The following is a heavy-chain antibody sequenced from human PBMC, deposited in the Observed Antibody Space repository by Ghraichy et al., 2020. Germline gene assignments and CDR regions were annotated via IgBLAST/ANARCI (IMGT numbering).Heavy chain of an antibody. CDR3: ARAPEGDIVVVPAAMVWFDP. J-gene: IGHJ5*02. D-gene: IGHD2-2*01. CDR1: GYTFTSYG. V-gene: IGHV1-18*04. Sequence: ASAKVSCKASGYTFTSYGISWVRQAPGQGLEWMGWISAYNGNTNYAQKLQGRVTMTTDTSTSTAYMELRSLRSDDTAVYYCARAPEGDIVVVPAAMVWFDPWGQGTLVTVSS. CDR2: ISAYNGNT.